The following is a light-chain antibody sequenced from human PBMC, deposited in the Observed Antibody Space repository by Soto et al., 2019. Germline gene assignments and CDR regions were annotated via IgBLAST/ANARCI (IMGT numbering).Light chain of an antibody. Sequence: DIQMTQSPSSLSASVGDRVTITCQASQDISNYLNWYQQKPGKAPKLLIYDASNLETGVPSRFSGSGSGTDFTFTISSLQPEDIATYYCQQSYSTQLTFGGGTKVDIK. CDR2: DAS. CDR1: QDISNY. CDR3: QQSYSTQLT. V-gene: IGKV1-33*01. J-gene: IGKJ4*01.